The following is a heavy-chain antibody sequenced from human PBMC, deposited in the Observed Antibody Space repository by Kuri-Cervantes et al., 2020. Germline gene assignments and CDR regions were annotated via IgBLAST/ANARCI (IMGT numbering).Heavy chain of an antibody. Sequence: GESLKISCAASRFTFSSHAMYWVRQAPGKGLEWVAVKSHDGSNKFYADSVRGRFTISRDTSKNTLDLQMNSLRAEDTAVYYCARAYTSGLDYWGQGTLVTVSS. CDR1: RFTFSSHA. J-gene: IGHJ4*02. D-gene: IGHD6-19*01. V-gene: IGHV3-30-3*01. CDR3: ARAYTSGLDY. CDR2: KSHDGSNK.